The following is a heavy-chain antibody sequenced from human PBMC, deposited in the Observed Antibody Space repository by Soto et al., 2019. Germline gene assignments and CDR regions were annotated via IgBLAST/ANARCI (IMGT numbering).Heavy chain of an antibody. J-gene: IGHJ4*02. CDR1: GFTFSSYA. D-gene: IGHD3-3*01. CDR2: ISSSSRTI. V-gene: IGHV3-48*01. CDR3: ARVERGITISGVVIPPFDY. Sequence: GGSLRLSCAASGFTFSSYAMNWVRQAPGKGLEWVSDISSSSRTIHYADSVKGRFTISRDNAKNSLYLQMNSLRAEDTAVYYCARVERGITISGVVIPPFDYWGQGTLVTVSS.